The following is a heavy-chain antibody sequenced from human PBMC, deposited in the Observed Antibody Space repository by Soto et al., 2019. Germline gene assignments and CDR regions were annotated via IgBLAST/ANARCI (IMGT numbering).Heavy chain of an antibody. D-gene: IGHD4-17*01. CDR2: INPYNGNT. V-gene: IGHV1-18*01. CDR3: ARDTPSLMTTGGIDY. CDR1: GYTFTSYG. Sequence: QVQLVQSGAEVKKPGASVKVSCKASGYTFTSYGISWVRQAPGQGLEWMGWINPYNGNTDYAQMLQGRVTMTTDTSTSTAYMKLRSLRSDDTAVYYCARDTPSLMTTGGIDYWGQGTLVTVSS. J-gene: IGHJ4*02.